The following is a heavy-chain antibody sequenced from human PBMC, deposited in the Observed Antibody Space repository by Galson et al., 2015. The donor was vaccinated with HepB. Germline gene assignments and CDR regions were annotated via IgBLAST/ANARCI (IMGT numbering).Heavy chain of an antibody. CDR3: AREALHYYDSSRFNHVGYYFDY. CDR2: ISSSSRTI. CDR1: GFTFSSYS. V-gene: IGHV3-48*04. D-gene: IGHD3-22*01. Sequence: SLRLSCAASGFTFSSYSMNWVRQAPGKGLEWVSFISSSSRTIYYADSVKGRFTISRDNAKNSLYVQMNSLRAEDTAVYYCAREALHYYDSSRFNHVGYYFDYWGREPWSPSPQ. J-gene: IGHJ4*02.